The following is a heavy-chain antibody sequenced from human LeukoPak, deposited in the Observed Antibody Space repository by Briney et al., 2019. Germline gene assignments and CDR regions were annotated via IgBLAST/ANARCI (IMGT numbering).Heavy chain of an antibody. CDR3: AKQKIHIAARPAYYYYGMDV. CDR1: GFTFSSYG. D-gene: IGHD6-6*01. CDR2: ISYDGSNK. J-gene: IGHJ6*02. V-gene: IGHV3-30*18. Sequence: PGGSLRLSCAASGFTFSSYGMHWVRQAPGKGLEWVAVISYDGSNKYYPDSVKGRFTISRDNSKNTLYLQMISLRAEDTAVYYCAKQKIHIAARPAYYYYGMDVWGQGTTVTVSS.